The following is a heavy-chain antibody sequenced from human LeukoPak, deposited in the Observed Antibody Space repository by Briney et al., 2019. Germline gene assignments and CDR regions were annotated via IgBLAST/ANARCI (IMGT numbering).Heavy chain of an antibody. V-gene: IGHV3-74*01. CDR2: IKPDGSDT. Sequence: PGGSLRLSCGASGFTFTTHWIHWVRQAPGKGLVWVSRIKPDGSDTNYADSVKGRFTISRDNAKNTVYLQMNSLRAEDTAVYYCERGKYGGYFIDYWGQGPLVTVSS. D-gene: IGHD5-12*01. CDR1: GFTFTTHW. CDR3: ERGKYGGYFIDY. J-gene: IGHJ4*02.